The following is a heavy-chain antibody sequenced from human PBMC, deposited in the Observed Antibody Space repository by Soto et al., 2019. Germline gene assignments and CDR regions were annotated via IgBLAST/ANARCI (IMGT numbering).Heavy chain of an antibody. Sequence: PSETLSLTCTVSGGSISSSSYYWGWIRQPPGKGLEWIGYIYYSGSTYYNPSLKSRVTISVDTSKNQFSLKLSSVTAADTAVYYCARVGDTAMVRDNYYYGMDVWGQGTTVTVSS. V-gene: IGHV4-30-4*08. CDR3: ARVGDTAMVRDNYYYGMDV. D-gene: IGHD5-18*01. CDR1: GGSISSSSYY. J-gene: IGHJ6*02. CDR2: IYYSGST.